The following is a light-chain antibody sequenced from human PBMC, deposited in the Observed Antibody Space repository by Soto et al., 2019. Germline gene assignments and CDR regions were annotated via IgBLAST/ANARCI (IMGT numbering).Light chain of an antibody. CDR3: QQYGNWPPVT. J-gene: IGKJ4*01. CDR1: QTVRNNY. CDR2: DAS. V-gene: IGKV3-20*01. Sequence: ESVLTQSPGTLSLSPGERATLSCRASQTVRNNYLAWYQQKPGQAPRLLIYDASSRATGIPDRFSGGGSGTDFTLTISSLQSEDFAVYYCQQYGNWPPVTFGGGTKVDIK.